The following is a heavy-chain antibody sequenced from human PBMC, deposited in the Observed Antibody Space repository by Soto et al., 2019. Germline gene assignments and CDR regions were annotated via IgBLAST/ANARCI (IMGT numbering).Heavy chain of an antibody. V-gene: IGHV3-33*01. CDR3: AREGHFIAALDY. CDR1: GFTFSSHG. Sequence: QVQLVESGGGVVQPGRSLRLSCAASGFTFSSHGMHWVRQAPGKGLEWVAVIWYDGSNKYYADSVKGRFTISRDNSKNTLYLQMNSLRAEDTAVYYCAREGHFIAALDYWGQGTLVTVSS. CDR2: IWYDGSNK. J-gene: IGHJ4*02. D-gene: IGHD6-6*01.